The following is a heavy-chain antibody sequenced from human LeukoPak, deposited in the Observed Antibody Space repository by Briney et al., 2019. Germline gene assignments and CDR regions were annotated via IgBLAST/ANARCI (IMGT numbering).Heavy chain of an antibody. V-gene: IGHV3-66*02. Sequence: GGSLRLSCAASGFTVSSNYMSWVRQAPGKGLEWVSVIYSGGTTYYADSVKGRFTISRDNSKNTLYLQMISLGAEDTAVYYCARATFWSGYQRDSWYLDVWGKGTTVTVSS. CDR1: GFTVSSNY. CDR3: ARATFWSGYQRDSWYLDV. CDR2: IYSGGTT. J-gene: IGHJ6*03. D-gene: IGHD3-3*01.